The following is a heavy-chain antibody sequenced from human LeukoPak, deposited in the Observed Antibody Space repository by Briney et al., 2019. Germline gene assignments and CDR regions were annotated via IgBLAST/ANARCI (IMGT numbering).Heavy chain of an antibody. CDR2: FYADGST. CDR1: GGSISSYY. D-gene: IGHD3-16*01. J-gene: IGHJ3*02. V-gene: IGHV4-4*07. CDR3: AREVWEADAFDI. Sequence: ASETLSLTCTVAGGSISSYYWSWIRQPAGKGLEWVGRFYADGSTHYNPSLKSRVTMSIDTSKNQFSLKLTFVTAADTAVYYCAREVWEADAFDIWGQGTVVTVSS.